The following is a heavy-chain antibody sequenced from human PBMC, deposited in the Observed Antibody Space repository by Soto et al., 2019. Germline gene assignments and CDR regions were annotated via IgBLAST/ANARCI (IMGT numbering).Heavy chain of an antibody. J-gene: IGHJ4*02. Sequence: GGSLRLSCAASGFTFSSYGMHWVRQAPGKGLEWVAVISYDGSNKYYADSVKGRFTISRDNSKNTLYLQMNSLRAEDTAVYYCAKGEKIDAFDYWGQGTLVTVSS. CDR1: GFTFSSYG. CDR2: ISYDGSNK. V-gene: IGHV3-30*18. CDR3: AKGEKIDAFDY.